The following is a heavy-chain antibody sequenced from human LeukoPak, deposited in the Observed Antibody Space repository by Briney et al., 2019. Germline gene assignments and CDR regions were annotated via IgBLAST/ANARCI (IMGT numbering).Heavy chain of an antibody. V-gene: IGHV4-39*07. CDR3: ATPISSNWYTFDP. D-gene: IGHD6-13*01. CDR1: GGSISSGSYY. J-gene: IGHJ5*02. CDR2: INHSGST. Sequence: SETLSLTCTVSGGSISSGSYYRSWIRQPPGKGLEWIGEINHSGSTNYNPSLKSRVTISVDTSKNQFSLKLSSVTAADTAVYYCATPISSNWYTFDPWGQGTLVTVSS.